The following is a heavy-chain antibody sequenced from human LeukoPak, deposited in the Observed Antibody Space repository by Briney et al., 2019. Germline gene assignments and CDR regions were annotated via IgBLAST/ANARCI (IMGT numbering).Heavy chain of an antibody. V-gene: IGHV3-30-3*01. J-gene: IGHJ4*02. CDR2: ISYDGSNK. D-gene: IGHD3-3*01. CDR3: ARDNDYDFWSGLPGHGY. CDR1: GFTFSSYA. Sequence: GGSLRLSCAASGFTFSSYAMHWVRQAPGKGLEWVAVISYDGSNKYYADSVKGRFTISRDNSKNTLYLQMNSLRAEDTAVYYCARDNDYDFWSGLPGHGYWGQGTLDTVSS.